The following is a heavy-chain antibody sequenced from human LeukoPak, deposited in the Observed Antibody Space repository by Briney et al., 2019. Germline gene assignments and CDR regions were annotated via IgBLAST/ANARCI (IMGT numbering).Heavy chain of an antibody. Sequence: GGSLRLSCAASGFTFSSYSMNWVRQAPGKGLEWVSSISSSSSYIYYAGSVKGRFTISRDNAKNSLYLQMNSLRAEDTAVYYCARYFNYMDVWGKGTTVTVSS. CDR1: GFTFSSYS. V-gene: IGHV3-21*01. CDR2: ISSSSSYI. D-gene: IGHD3-9*01. CDR3: ARYFNYMDV. J-gene: IGHJ6*03.